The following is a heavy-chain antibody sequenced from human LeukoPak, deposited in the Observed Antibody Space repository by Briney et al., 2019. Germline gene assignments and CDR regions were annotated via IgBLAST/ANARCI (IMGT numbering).Heavy chain of an antibody. Sequence: GGSLRLSCAASGFTFSSYGMHWVRQAPGKGLEWVAVIWYDGTNKYYVDSVQGRFTISRDNSKNTLYLQMNSLRAEDTAVYYCARDRGSYSQKGGLDIWGQGTMVIVSS. CDR1: GFTFSSYG. D-gene: IGHD1-26*01. CDR2: IWYDGTNK. J-gene: IGHJ3*02. V-gene: IGHV3-33*01. CDR3: ARDRGSYSQKGGLDI.